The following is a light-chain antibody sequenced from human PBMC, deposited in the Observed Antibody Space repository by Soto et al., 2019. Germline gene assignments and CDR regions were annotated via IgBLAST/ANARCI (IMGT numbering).Light chain of an antibody. CDR1: SGHNSYA. J-gene: IGLJ3*02. CDR2: LNSDGSH. CDR3: QTWSTDVRV. V-gene: IGLV4-69*01. Sequence: QLVLTQPPSASASLGASVKLTCTLSSGHNSYAIAWHQQQPGKGPRYLMKLNSDGSHRKGDGIPDRFSGSSSGAERYLTISSLQSEDEADYYCQTWSTDVRVFGGGTQLTVL.